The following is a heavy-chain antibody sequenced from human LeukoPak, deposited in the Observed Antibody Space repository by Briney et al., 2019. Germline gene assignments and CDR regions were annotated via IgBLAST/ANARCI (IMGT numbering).Heavy chain of an antibody. CDR3: AREGYLPYYFDY. D-gene: IGHD6-13*01. CDR2: IYYSGST. CDR1: GGSISSYY. J-gene: IGHJ4*02. V-gene: IGHV4-59*01. Sequence: SETLSLTCTVSGGSISSYYWSWIRQPPGKGLEWIGYIYYSGSTNYNPSLKSRVTISVDASKNQFSLNLSSVTAADTAVYYCAREGYLPYYFDYWGQGTLVTVSS.